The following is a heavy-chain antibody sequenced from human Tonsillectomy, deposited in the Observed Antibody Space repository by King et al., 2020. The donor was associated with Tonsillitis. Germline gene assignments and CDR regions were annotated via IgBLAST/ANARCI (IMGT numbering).Heavy chain of an antibody. CDR1: GYSISSGYY. CDR3: ARVTYYYDSSGMYYFDY. V-gene: IGHV4-38-2*01. CDR2: IYHSGST. J-gene: IGHJ4*02. D-gene: IGHD3-22*01. Sequence: QLQESGPGLVKPSETLSLTCAVSGYSISSGYYWGWIRQPPGKGLEWIGSIYHSGSTYYNPSLKSRVTISVGTSKNQFSLKLSSVTAADTAVYYCARVTYYYDSSGMYYFDYWGQGTLVTVSS.